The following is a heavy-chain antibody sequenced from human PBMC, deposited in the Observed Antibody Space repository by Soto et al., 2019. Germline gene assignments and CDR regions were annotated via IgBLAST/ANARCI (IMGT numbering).Heavy chain of an antibody. CDR1: GFTLSSYA. D-gene: IGHD2-15*01. Sequence: EVQLLESGGGLVQPGGSLRLSCAASGFTLSSYAMSWVRQAPGKGLEGVSVINNSGGDTYYADSVKGRFAISRDSSKNTLYLQMNGLRAEDTAVYYCAKDSGVRDRIFRDFDLWGRGTLVTVSS. V-gene: IGHV3-23*01. CDR2: INNSGGDT. J-gene: IGHJ2*01. CDR3: AKDSGVRDRIFRDFDL.